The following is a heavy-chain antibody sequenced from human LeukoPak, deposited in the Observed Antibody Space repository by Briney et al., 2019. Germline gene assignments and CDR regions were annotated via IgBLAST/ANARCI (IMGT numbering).Heavy chain of an antibody. CDR1: GFTFSSYA. Sequence: GGSLRLSCAASGFTFSSYAMSWVRQAPGKGLEWVSAISGSGGSTYYTDSVKGRFTISRDNSKNTLYLQMNSLRAEDTAVYYCAKDRAIFGVVNEFDYWGQGTLVTVSS. V-gene: IGHV3-23*01. J-gene: IGHJ4*02. D-gene: IGHD3-3*01. CDR3: AKDRAIFGVVNEFDY. CDR2: ISGSGGST.